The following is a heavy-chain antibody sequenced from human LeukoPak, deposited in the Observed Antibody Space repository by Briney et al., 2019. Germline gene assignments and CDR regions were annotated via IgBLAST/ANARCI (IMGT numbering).Heavy chain of an antibody. V-gene: IGHV3-23*01. J-gene: IGHJ4*02. CDR1: GFMFSNYG. CDR2: ISATGAST. D-gene: IGHD3-16*01. CDR3: AKRAGGSDRAFDY. Sequence: PGGSLRLSCAASGFMFSNYGMSWVRQAPGKGLEWVSIISATGASTYYADSVKGRFTISRDNPKNTLFLQMDNLTVEDTAVYYCAKRAGGSDRAFDYWGQGTLVTVSS.